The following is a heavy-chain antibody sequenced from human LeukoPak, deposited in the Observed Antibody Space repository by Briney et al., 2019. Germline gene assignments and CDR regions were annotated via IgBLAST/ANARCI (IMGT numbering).Heavy chain of an antibody. Sequence: TGGSLRLSCAASGFTFSRHSINWVRQAPGKGLEWVSSISSSSSYIYYADSVKGRFTISRDNAKNSLYLQMNSLRAEDTAVYYCARVTAAAGGYWGQGTLVTVSS. D-gene: IGHD6-13*01. CDR3: ARVTAAAGGY. CDR2: ISSSSSYI. CDR1: GFTFSRHS. J-gene: IGHJ4*02. V-gene: IGHV3-21*01.